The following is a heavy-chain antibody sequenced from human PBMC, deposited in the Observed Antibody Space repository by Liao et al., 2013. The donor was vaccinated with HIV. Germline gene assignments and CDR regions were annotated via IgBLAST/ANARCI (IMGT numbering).Heavy chain of an antibody. D-gene: IGHD2-8*02. CDR2: INHSGST. J-gene: IGHJ3*02. CDR3: ARWLHWPGEDAFDI. CDR1: GGSFSGYY. Sequence: QLQLQESGPGLVKPSETLSLTCAVYGGSFSGYYWSWIRQPPGKGLEWIGEINHSGSTNYNPSLKSRVTISVDTSKNQFSLKLSSVTAADTAVYYCARWLHWPGEDAFDIWGQGTMVTVSS. V-gene: IGHV4-34*10.